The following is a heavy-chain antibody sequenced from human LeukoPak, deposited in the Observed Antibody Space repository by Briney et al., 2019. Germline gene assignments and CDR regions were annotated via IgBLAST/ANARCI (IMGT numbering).Heavy chain of an antibody. CDR1: GYTFFSYY. V-gene: IGHV1-46*01. D-gene: IGHD6-19*01. CDR2: INPSGGCT. Sequence: ASVQDSCMASGYTFFSYYLHWVRPAPGQGVEWMGMINPSGGCTSYAQKFQGRVTMTRDTSTSTVYMELSSLRTKDTAVYYCARAGFSSGWSWGYYGMDVWGKGTTVTVSS. CDR3: ARAGFSSGWSWGYYGMDV. J-gene: IGHJ6*04.